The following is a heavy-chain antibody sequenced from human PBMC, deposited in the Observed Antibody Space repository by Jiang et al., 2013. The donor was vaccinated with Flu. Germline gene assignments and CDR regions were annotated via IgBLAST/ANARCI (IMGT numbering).Heavy chain of an antibody. CDR3: ARQYVWGSYRYPLGDYFDY. CDR2: IYYSGST. J-gene: IGHJ4*02. CDR1: GGSISSYY. Sequence: GPGLVKPSETLSLTCTVSGGSISSYYWSWIRQPPGKGLEWIGYIYYSGSTNYNPSLKSRVTISVDTSKNQFSLKLSSVTAADTAVYYCARQYVWGSYRYPLGDYFDYWGQGTLVTVSS. V-gene: IGHV4-59*08. D-gene: IGHD3-16*02.